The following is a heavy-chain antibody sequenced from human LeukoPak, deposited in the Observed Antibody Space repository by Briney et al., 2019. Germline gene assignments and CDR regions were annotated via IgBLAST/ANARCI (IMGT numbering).Heavy chain of an antibody. CDR1: GGSISSGGYY. CDR2: IYYSGST. CDR3: ARADSGNEHPY. V-gene: IGHV4-31*03. J-gene: IGHJ4*02. Sequence: SETLSLTCTVSGGSISSGGYYWSWIRQHPGKGLEWIGYIYYSGSTYYNPSLKSRVTISVDTTKNQFSLKLSSVTAADTAVYYCARADSGNEHPYWGQGTLVTVSS. D-gene: IGHD6-25*01.